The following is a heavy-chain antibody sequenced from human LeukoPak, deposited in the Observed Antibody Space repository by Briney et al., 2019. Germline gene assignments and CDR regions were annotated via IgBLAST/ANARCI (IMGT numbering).Heavy chain of an antibody. V-gene: IGHV1-24*01. D-gene: IGHD3-9*01. CDR1: GYTLTELS. CDR2: FHPEDNVT. J-gene: IGHJ3*01. Sequence: VASVKVSCKVSGYTLTELSMHWVRQAPGKGLEWMGGFHPEDNVTINAQSFQGRVTMTEDTSTNTAYMELNSLRSEDTAVYYCEKDRLNYNFLTGYNSRPFGDAFDFWAKGKMVTVSS. CDR3: EKDRLNYNFLTGYNSRPFGDAFDF.